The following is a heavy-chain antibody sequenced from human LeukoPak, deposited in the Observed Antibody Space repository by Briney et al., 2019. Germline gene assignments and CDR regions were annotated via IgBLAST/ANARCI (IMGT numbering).Heavy chain of an antibody. CDR2: ISDSGGRT. Sequence: GGSLRLSCTASGFTFSSYAMSWVRRPPGKGLEWVSVISDSGGRTYYADSVKGRFTISRDNSKNTLYLQMNSLRAEDTAIFYCAKRRSAVAAPGGLDYWGQGTLVTVSS. D-gene: IGHD6-13*01. CDR1: GFTFSSYA. J-gene: IGHJ4*02. V-gene: IGHV3-23*01. CDR3: AKRRSAVAAPGGLDY.